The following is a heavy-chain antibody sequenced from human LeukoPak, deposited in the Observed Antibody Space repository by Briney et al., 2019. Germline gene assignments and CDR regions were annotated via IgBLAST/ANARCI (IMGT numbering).Heavy chain of an antibody. D-gene: IGHD3-22*01. J-gene: IGHJ4*02. CDR1: GFTVSSNF. Sequence: GGSLRLSCAASGFTVSSNFMSWFRQAPGKGLEWVSVLYTGGSTHYADSVKGRFTISRDISKNTVYLQMNSLRAEDTAVYYCVREGYYDTLWGQGTLVTVSS. V-gene: IGHV3-53*01. CDR2: LYTGGST. CDR3: VREGYYDTL.